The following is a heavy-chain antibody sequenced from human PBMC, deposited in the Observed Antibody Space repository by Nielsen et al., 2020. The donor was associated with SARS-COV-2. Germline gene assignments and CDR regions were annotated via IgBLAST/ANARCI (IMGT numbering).Heavy chain of an antibody. CDR3: ARDVPVSTGSGWDYGMDV. Sequence: ASVKVSCKASGYTFTTYGISWVRQAPGQGLEWMGWISTYNGNADYAQKLQGRVTVTTDTSTTTAYMELRSLRSEDTAVYYCARDVPVSTGSGWDYGMDVWGQGTTVTVSS. CDR1: GYTFTTYG. J-gene: IGHJ6*02. V-gene: IGHV1-18*01. D-gene: IGHD6-19*01. CDR2: ISTYNGNA.